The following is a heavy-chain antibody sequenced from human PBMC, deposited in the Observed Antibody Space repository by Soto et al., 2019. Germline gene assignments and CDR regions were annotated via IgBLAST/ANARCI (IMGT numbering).Heavy chain of an antibody. J-gene: IGHJ3*02. CDR1: GFTFSSYG. V-gene: IGHV3-30*18. Sequence: QVQLVESGGGVVQPGRSLRLSCAASGFTFSSYGMHWVRQAPGKGLEWVAVISYDGSNKYYADSVKGRFTISRDNSKNTLYLQMNSLRAEDTAVYYCAKEDPAFDIWGQGTMVTVS. CDR2: ISYDGSNK. CDR3: AKEDPAFDI.